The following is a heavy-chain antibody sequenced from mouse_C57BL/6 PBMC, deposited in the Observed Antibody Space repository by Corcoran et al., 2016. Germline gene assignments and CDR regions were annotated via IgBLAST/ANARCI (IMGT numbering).Heavy chain of an antibody. CDR3: ARESIYYGIFDY. CDR1: GYAFSSYW. J-gene: IGHJ2*01. Sequence: QVQLQQSGAELVKPGASVKISCKASGYAFSSYWMNWVKQRPGKGLEWIGQIYPGDGDTNYNGKFKGKATLTADKSSSTAYMQLSSLTSEDSAVYFCARESIYYGIFDYWGQGTTLTVSS. CDR2: IYPGDGDT. D-gene: IGHD2-1*01. V-gene: IGHV1-80*01.